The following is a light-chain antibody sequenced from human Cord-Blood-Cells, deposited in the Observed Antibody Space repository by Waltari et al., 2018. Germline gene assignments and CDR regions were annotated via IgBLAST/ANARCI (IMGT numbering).Light chain of an antibody. J-gene: IGLJ2*01. CDR1: SSDVGGYNY. V-gene: IGLV2-8*01. CDR3: SSYAGSNNLV. Sequence: QSALTQPPSASGSPGQSVTISCTGTSSDVGGYNYVSWYQQHPGKAPKLMIYEVSKRPSGVPDGFDGSKSGNTASLTVSGLQAEDEADYYCSSYAGSNNLVFGGGTKLTVL. CDR2: EVS.